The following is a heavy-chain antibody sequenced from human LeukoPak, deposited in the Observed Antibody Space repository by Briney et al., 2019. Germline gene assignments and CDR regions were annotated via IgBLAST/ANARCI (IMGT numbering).Heavy chain of an antibody. V-gene: IGHV1-18*01. CDR3: ARDFPDAYSGYDPLDY. CDR2: IIPYNGKT. D-gene: IGHD5-12*01. J-gene: IGHJ4*02. CDR1: DYTFSNYG. Sequence: ASVKVSCKASDYTFSNYGINWVRQAPGQGLEWMGWIIPYNGKTNYAQKLQGRVTMTTDTSTSTAYMELRSLRSDDTAVYYCARDFPDAYSGYDPLDYWGQGTLVAVSS.